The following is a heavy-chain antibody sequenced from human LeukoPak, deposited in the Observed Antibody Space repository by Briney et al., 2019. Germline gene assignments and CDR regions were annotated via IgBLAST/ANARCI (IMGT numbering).Heavy chain of an antibody. CDR2: ISWNSDNI. CDR1: GFTIDDYA. D-gene: IGHD3-10*01. CDR3: AKDMAGGSGTYYPN. J-gene: IGHJ4*02. Sequence: GGSLRLSCAASGFTIDDYAMHWVRQAPGKGLEWVSGISWNSDNIAYPDSVKGRFTISRDNAKNSLYLQMNSLRAEDTALYYCAKDMAGGSGTYYPNWGQGTLVTVSS. V-gene: IGHV3-9*01.